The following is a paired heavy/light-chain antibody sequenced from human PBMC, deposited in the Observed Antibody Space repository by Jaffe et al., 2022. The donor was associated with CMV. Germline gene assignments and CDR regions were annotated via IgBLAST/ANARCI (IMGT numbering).Heavy chain of an antibody. CDR1: GYSFPSDW. CDR3: ARLRGFGGVIVQGYFDY. J-gene: IGHJ4*02. Sequence: EVQLLQSGAEVKKPGEFLKISCKGSGYSFPSDWIGWVRQIPGKGLEWMGIVYPGDSDTRYSPSFQGQVTISADKSISTAYLRWNSLKASDTGIYYCARLRGFGGVIVQGYFDYWGQGTLVTVSS. V-gene: IGHV5-51*01. CDR2: VYPGDSDT. D-gene: IGHD3-16*02.
Light chain of an antibody. Sequence: EIVLTQSPGTLSLSPGERATLSCRASQSVGSSYLAWYQQKPGQAPRLLIYGASSRATGIPDRFSGSGSGTDFTLSISRLEPEDFAVYYCQQYGSSPYTFGQGTKLEIK. CDR2: GAS. CDR1: QSVGSSY. V-gene: IGKV3-20*01. J-gene: IGKJ2*01. CDR3: QQYGSSPYT.